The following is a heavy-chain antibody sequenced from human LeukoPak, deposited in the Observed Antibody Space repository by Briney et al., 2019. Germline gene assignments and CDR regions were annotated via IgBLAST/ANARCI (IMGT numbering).Heavy chain of an antibody. CDR2: ISSSGSTI. V-gene: IGHV3-11*04. D-gene: IGHD5-18*01. Sequence: RGSLRLSCAASGFTFSDYYMSWIRQAPGKGLEWVSYISSSGSTIYYADSVKGRFTISRDNAKNSLYLQMNSLRAEDTAVYHCATSGYSVNFDYWGQGTLVTVSS. J-gene: IGHJ4*02. CDR3: ATSGYSVNFDY. CDR1: GFTFSDYY.